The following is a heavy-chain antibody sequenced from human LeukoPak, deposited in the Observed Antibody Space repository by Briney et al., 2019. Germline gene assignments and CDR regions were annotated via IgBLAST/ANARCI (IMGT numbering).Heavy chain of an antibody. V-gene: IGHV4-34*01. CDR2: IDDNGFT. D-gene: IGHD3-22*01. J-gene: IGHJ3*02. CDR3: ARVHVNSGYYFGDAFDI. Sequence: SETLSLTCAVHGGSFSGYYWNVIRQPPGKGLEWIGEIDDNGFTKYIPSLKSRVTVSVDTSKNQFSLKLSSVTAADTAIYYCARVHVNSGYYFGDAFDIWGQGTMVTVSS. CDR1: GGSFSGYY.